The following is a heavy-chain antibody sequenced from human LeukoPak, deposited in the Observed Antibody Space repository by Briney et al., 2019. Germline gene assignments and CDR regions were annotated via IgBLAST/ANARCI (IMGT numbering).Heavy chain of an antibody. D-gene: IGHD3-22*01. CDR2: IKEDGSEK. CDR3: ARYYYNDNGYSEDAFDI. V-gene: IGHV3-7*01. J-gene: IGHJ3*02. CDR1: GFTFSRYW. Sequence: GGSLRLSCAASGFTFSRYWMTWVRQAPGKGLEWLANIKEDGSEKNYVDSMKGRFTISRDNAKNSLYLQMNSLRAEDTAVYYCARYYYNDNGYSEDAFDIWGQGTMVTVSS.